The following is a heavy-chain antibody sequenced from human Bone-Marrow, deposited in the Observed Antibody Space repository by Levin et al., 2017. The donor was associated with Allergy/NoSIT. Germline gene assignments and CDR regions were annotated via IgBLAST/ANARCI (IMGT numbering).Heavy chain of an antibody. Sequence: PGESLKISCEASGFTFRNYWMSWVRQAPGRGLEWVAEIIPDGSATYYEGSVKGRFTISRDNAKDSVYLQMNSLRTEDTAVYFCATFEVGADWGQGTLVTVSS. D-gene: IGHD3-9*01. CDR1: GFTFRNYW. CDR2: IIPDGSAT. CDR3: ATFEVGAD. V-gene: IGHV3-7*02. J-gene: IGHJ4*02.